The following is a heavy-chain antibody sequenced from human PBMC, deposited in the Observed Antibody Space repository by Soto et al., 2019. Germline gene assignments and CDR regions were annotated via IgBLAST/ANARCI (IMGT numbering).Heavy chain of an antibody. CDR1: GYSLSDYH. CDR3: ARESDLRDYRLFYFYAIDV. J-gene: IGHJ6*02. V-gene: IGHV1-2*06. Sequence: QVQLVQSGAEVRKPGASVKVSCKASGYSLSDYHVHWVRQAPGQGLEWMGRINPNTGGIDYAQTFQASVTMTTDTSINTAYMELNSLRSDDTAVYYCARESDLRDYRLFYFYAIDVWGQGTTVTVSS. D-gene: IGHD4-17*01. CDR2: INPNTGGI.